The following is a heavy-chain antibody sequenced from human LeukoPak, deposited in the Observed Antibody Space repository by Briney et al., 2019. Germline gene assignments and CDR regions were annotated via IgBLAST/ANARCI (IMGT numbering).Heavy chain of an antibody. CDR2: INGDGSST. Sequence: PGGSLRLSCVASGFSFSTYWMHWVRQAPGKGLEGVSRINGDGSSTSYADSVKGRFTISRDNAKNTVYLQMNSLRVEDTAVYYCIRDSVSVGATNAFVIWGHGTMVPVSS. D-gene: IGHD1-26*01. J-gene: IGHJ3*02. V-gene: IGHV3-74*01. CDR1: GFSFSTYW. CDR3: IRDSVSVGATNAFVI.